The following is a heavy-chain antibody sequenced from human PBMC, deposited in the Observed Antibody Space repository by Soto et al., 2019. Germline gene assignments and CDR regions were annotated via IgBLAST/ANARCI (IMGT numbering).Heavy chain of an antibody. Sequence: ASVKISCKASGYSLSGYYLHWVRQAPGQGPEWMGWINPNSGGTKYVQKFQGRVTMTRDTAIRTVYLELGRLRSDDTAVYYWARGWGIAAPGPNWFDPWGQGTLVTVSS. J-gene: IGHJ5*02. CDR2: INPNSGGT. D-gene: IGHD6-13*01. CDR3: ARGWGIAAPGPNWFDP. CDR1: GYSLSGYY. V-gene: IGHV1-2*02.